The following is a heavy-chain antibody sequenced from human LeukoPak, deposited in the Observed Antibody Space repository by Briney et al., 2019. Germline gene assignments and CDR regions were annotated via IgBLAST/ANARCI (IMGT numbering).Heavy chain of an antibody. CDR1: GFTFDDYA. CDR2: ITGDGGKT. CDR3: AKDQPVCGGNLNALDI. V-gene: IGHV3-43*02. D-gene: IGHD4-23*01. Sequence: GGSLRLSCAASGFTFDDYAMHWVRQTPGKGLEWVSLITGDGGKTYYADSVKGRFTISRDNSKNSLFLEMNSLRTEDTALYYCAKDQPVCGGNLNALDIWGQGTMVTVSS. J-gene: IGHJ3*02.